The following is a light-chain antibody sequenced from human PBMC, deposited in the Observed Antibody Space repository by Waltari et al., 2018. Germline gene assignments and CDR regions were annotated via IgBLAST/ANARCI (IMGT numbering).Light chain of an antibody. CDR1: QSVSRF. CDR2: GAS. J-gene: IGKJ1*01. Sequence: IVLTQSPGTLSLSPGARGTLSCRASQSVSRFLAWYQRKPGQAPRLLIYGASTRATGIPDMFSGSGSGTDFSLTISRLGPEDFAVYYCQKYDRLPATFGQGTKVDIK. V-gene: IGKV3-20*01. CDR3: QKYDRLPAT.